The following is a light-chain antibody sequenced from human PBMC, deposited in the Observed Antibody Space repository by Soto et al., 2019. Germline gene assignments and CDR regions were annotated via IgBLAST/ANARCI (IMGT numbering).Light chain of an antibody. CDR3: CSYTTSNTRQIV. V-gene: IGLV2-14*01. CDR2: DVS. Sequence: QCVLTQPASVTGFPGRSITISCTGTSSDVGGYNYVSWYQQHPGKAPKFMIYDVSNRPSGVSNRFSGSKSGNTASLTISGLQAEDEADYYCCSYTTSNTRQIVFGTGTKVTVL. J-gene: IGLJ1*01. CDR1: SSDVGGYNY.